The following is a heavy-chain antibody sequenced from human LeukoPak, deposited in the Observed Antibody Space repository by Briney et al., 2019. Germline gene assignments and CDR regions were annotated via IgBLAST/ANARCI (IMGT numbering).Heavy chain of an antibody. D-gene: IGHD6-13*01. Sequence: GGSLRLSCAASGFTFSSYAMSWVRQAPGKGLEWVSAISGSGGSTYYADSVKGRFTISRDNSKNTLYLQMNSLRAEDTAVYYCAKDRPESNWYQYYFDYWGQGTLVTVSS. V-gene: IGHV3-23*01. CDR1: GFTFSSYA. CDR2: ISGSGGST. J-gene: IGHJ4*02. CDR3: AKDRPESNWYQYYFDY.